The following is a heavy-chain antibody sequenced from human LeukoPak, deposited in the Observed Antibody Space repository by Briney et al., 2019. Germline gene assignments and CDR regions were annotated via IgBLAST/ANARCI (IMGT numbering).Heavy chain of an antibody. D-gene: IGHD6-13*01. J-gene: IGHJ5*02. CDR1: GYTFTGYY. CDR3: ARDGIAAAGTRNWFDP. Sequence: ASVKVSCKASGYTFTGYYMHWVRQAPGQWLEWMGWINHNSGGTNYAQKFQGRVTMTRDTSISTAYMELCRLRSDDTAVYYCARDGIAAAGTRNWFDPWGQGTLVTVSS. CDR2: INHNSGGT. V-gene: IGHV1-2*02.